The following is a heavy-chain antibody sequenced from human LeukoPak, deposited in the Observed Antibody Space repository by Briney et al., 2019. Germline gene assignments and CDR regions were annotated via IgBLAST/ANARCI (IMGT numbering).Heavy chain of an antibody. V-gene: IGHV4-39*07. D-gene: IGHD6-6*01. CDR1: GGSISSSTYY. CDR2: MYYSGNI. CDR3: ARLVVNAARPLFDY. Sequence: SETLSLTCTVSGGSISSSTYYWGWLRQPPGKGLEWIGSMYYSGNIYYNPSLKSRVTISVDTSKNQLSLKLSSVTAADTAVYYCARLVVNAARPLFDYWGQGTLVTVSS. J-gene: IGHJ4*02.